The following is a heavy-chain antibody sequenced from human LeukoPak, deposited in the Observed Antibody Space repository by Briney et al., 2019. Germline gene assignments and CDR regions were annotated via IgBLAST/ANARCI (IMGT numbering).Heavy chain of an antibody. Sequence: PGGSLRLSCAASGFTFSSYEMNWVRQAPEKGLEWVSYISSSGSIIHYADSVEGRFTISRDNAKNSLYLQMNSLRAEDMAIYYCARDDGYHYGFDYWGQGTLVTVSS. V-gene: IGHV3-48*03. D-gene: IGHD5-24*01. J-gene: IGHJ4*02. CDR3: ARDDGYHYGFDY. CDR2: ISSSGSII. CDR1: GFTFSSYE.